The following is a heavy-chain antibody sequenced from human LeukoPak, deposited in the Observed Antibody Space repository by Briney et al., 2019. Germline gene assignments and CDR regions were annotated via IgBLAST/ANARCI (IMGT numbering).Heavy chain of an antibody. V-gene: IGHV3-53*01. Sequence: GGSLRLSCTASGLSVSSSFMSWVRQTPSKELEWVSSVFGGGGTRYADSVMGRFTISRDNSKSTLYLQMNSLRAEDTAVYYCARTYTNNAGYYLYWGQGTLVTVSS. D-gene: IGHD3-22*01. CDR3: ARTYTNNAGYYLY. CDR1: GLSVSSSF. J-gene: IGHJ4*02. CDR2: VFGGGGT.